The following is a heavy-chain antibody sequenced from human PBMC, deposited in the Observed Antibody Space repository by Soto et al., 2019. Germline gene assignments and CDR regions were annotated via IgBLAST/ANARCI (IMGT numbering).Heavy chain of an antibody. V-gene: IGHV1-8*01. CDR2: MNPNSGNT. D-gene: IGHD2-2*01. Sequence: ASVKVSCKASGYTFTSYDINWVRQATGQGLEWMGWMNPNSGNTGYAQKFQGRVTMTRNTSISTAYMELSSLRAEDTAVYYCANIRSFLGYCSSTSCYGTDYYYYGMDVWGQGTTVTVPS. CDR1: GYTFTSYD. J-gene: IGHJ6*02. CDR3: ANIRSFLGYCSSTSCYGTDYYYYGMDV.